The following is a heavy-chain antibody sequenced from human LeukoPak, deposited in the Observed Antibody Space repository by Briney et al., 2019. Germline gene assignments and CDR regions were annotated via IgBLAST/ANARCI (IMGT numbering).Heavy chain of an antibody. CDR3: ARDGRYCSGGSCIYYYYMDV. V-gene: IGHV3-30*19. Sequence: PGGSLRLSCAASGFTLRSCMHWVRQAPGEGLEWVAVISYDGSNKYYADSVKGRFTISGDNSKNTLYLQMNSLRAEDTAVYYCARDGRYCSGGSCIYYYYMDVWGKGTTVTVSS. CDR2: ISYDGSNK. D-gene: IGHD2-15*01. CDR1: GFTLRSC. J-gene: IGHJ6*03.